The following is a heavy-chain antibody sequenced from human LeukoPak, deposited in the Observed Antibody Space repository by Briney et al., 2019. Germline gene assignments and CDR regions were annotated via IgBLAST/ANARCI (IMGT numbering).Heavy chain of an antibody. CDR1: GGTFSSYA. J-gene: IGHJ6*03. CDR2: IIPIFGTA. D-gene: IGHD4-11*01. CDR3: ARVEVTTPPYYYYYMDV. V-gene: IGHV1-69*01. Sequence: SVKVSCKASGGTFSSYAISWVRQAPGQGLEWMGGIIPIFGTANYAQKFQGRVTITADESTSTAYMELSSLRSEDTAVYYCARVEVTTPPYYYYYMDVWGKGTTVTVSS.